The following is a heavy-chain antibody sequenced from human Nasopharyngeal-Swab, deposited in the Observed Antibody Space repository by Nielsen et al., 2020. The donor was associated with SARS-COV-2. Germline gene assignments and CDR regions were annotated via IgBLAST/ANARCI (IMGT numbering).Heavy chain of an antibody. Sequence: ASVKVSCKASGYTFTSYAMHWVRQAPGQRLEWMGWINAGNGNTKYSQKFQGRVTITRDTSASTAYMELSSLRSEDTAVYYCARGERPGGSFDYWGQGTLVTVSS. V-gene: IGHV1-3*01. D-gene: IGHD1-26*01. CDR2: INAGNGNT. CDR1: GYTFTSYA. CDR3: ARGERPGGSFDY. J-gene: IGHJ4*02.